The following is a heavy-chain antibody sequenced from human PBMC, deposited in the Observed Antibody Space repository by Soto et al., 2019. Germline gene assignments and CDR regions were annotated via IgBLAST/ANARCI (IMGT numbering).Heavy chain of an antibody. D-gene: IGHD1-1*01. CDR2: INPTGGT. Sequence: QVQLQQWGAGLLKPSETLSLTCAVYGGSFSGYYWSWVRQSPGKGLEWIGEINPTGGTNYNPSLKSRFTISVDTSKDQFSLQLSSVTAADTAVYYCARTRATPASRNLDYWGQGTLGTVSS. CDR3: ARTRATPASRNLDY. CDR1: GGSFSGYY. V-gene: IGHV4-34*01. J-gene: IGHJ4*02.